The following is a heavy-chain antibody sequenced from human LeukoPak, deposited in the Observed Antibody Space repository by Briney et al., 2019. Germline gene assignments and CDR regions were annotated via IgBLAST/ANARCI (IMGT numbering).Heavy chain of an antibody. J-gene: IGHJ4*02. Sequence: GGSLRLSCAASGFTFNNAWMNWVRQAPGRGLEWVGRIRSEADVGTSDYAAPVKGRFTFSRDNSKNTLYLQMNSLKTEDSAVYYCSVYYALHYWGQGTLVTVSS. CDR2: IRSEADVGTS. CDR1: GFTFNNAW. V-gene: IGHV3-15*01. CDR3: SVYYALHY. D-gene: IGHD3-16*01.